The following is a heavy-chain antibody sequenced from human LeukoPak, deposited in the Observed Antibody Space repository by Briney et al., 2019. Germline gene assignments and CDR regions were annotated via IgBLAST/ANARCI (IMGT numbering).Heavy chain of an antibody. J-gene: IGHJ4*02. CDR2: ISYDGSNK. CDR1: GFTFSSYS. Sequence: GGSLRLSCAASGFTFSSYSMNWVRQAPGKGLEWVAVISYDGSNKYYADSVKGRFTISRDNSKNTLYLQMNSLRAEDTAVYYCARARDQDVWEVAYYWGQGTLVTVSS. CDR3: ARARDQDVWEVAYY. V-gene: IGHV3-30*03. D-gene: IGHD5-24*01.